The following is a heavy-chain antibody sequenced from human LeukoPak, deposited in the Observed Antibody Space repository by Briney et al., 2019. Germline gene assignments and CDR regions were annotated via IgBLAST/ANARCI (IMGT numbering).Heavy chain of an antibody. D-gene: IGHD6-13*01. CDR1: GYSFTSHG. CDR3: ARSGLYSSSWYEGEYNWFDP. J-gene: IGHJ5*02. V-gene: IGHV1-2*02. Sequence: ASVKVSCKTSGYSFTSHGISWVRQAPGQGLEWMGWINPNSGGTNYAQKFQGRVTMTRDTSISTAYMELSRLRSGDTAVYYCARSGLYSSSWYEGEYNWFDPWGQGTLVTVSS. CDR2: INPNSGGT.